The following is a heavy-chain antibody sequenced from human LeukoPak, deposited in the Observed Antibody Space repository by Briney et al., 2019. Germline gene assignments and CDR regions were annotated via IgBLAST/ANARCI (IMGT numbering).Heavy chain of an antibody. Sequence: GGSLCPSPADSGFTFCNYTIDCVRQAPGKGLEWVSYISSSGRNIYYADSLKGRFTISRNNAKNSLYLQMNSLRAEDTAVYYCARPWGDVTIAIRFNPWGQ. J-gene: IGHJ5*02. CDR2: ISSSGRNI. CDR1: GFTFCNYT. CDR3: ARPWGDVTIAIRFNP. V-gene: IGHV3-48*03. D-gene: IGHD3-16*01.